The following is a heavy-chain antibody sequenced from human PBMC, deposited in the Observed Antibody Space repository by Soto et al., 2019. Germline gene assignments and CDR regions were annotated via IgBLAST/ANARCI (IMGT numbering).Heavy chain of an antibody. Sequence: ASVKVSCKASGYTFTSYDINWVRQATGQGLEWMGWMNPNSGNTGYAQKFQGRVTMTRNTSISTAYMELSSLRSEDTAVYYCARASEAYDILTGYYNESPLEAFDIWGQGTMVTVSS. CDR3: ARASEAYDILTGYYNESPLEAFDI. D-gene: IGHD3-9*01. V-gene: IGHV1-8*01. CDR1: GYTFTSYD. CDR2: MNPNSGNT. J-gene: IGHJ3*02.